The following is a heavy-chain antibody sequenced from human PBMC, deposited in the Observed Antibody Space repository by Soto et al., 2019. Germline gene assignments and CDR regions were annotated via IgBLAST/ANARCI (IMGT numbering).Heavy chain of an antibody. CDR2: INHSGST. D-gene: IGHD3-3*01. Sequence: SETLSLTCAVYGGSFSGYYWSWIRQPPGKGLEWIGEINHSGSTNYNPSLKSRVTISVDTSKNQFSLKLSSVTAADTAVYYCARGLVWSGYYGYYFDYWGQGTLVTVSS. J-gene: IGHJ4*02. CDR1: GGSFSGYY. CDR3: ARGLVWSGYYGYYFDY. V-gene: IGHV4-34*01.